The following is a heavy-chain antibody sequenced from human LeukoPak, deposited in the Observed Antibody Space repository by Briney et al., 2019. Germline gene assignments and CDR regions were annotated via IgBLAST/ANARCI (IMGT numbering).Heavy chain of an antibody. V-gene: IGHV4-61*02. Sequence: SETLSLTCTVSGGSISSGSYYWSWIRQPAGTGLEWIGRIYTSGSTNYNPSLKSRVTISVDTSKNQFSLKLSSVTAADTAVYYCARGSDYGDRYFDYWGQGTLVTVSS. CDR1: GGSISSGSYY. CDR2: IYTSGST. J-gene: IGHJ4*02. D-gene: IGHD4-17*01. CDR3: ARGSDYGDRYFDY.